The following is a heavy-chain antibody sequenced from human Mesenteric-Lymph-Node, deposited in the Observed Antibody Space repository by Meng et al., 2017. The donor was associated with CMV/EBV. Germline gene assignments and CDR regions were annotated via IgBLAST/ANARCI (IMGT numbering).Heavy chain of an antibody. Sequence: GGSLRLSCAASELPFTNAWMSWVRQAPGKGLEWVGHIKSETDGGATDCAAPVKGRFTISRDDSKNTLYLQMNSLNTEDTAVYYCAVVATVIAPAFAIWGRGTMVTVSS. CDR1: ELPFTNAW. CDR2: IKSETDGGAT. CDR3: AVVATVIAPAFAI. V-gene: IGHV3-15*01. D-gene: IGHD2-15*01. J-gene: IGHJ3*02.